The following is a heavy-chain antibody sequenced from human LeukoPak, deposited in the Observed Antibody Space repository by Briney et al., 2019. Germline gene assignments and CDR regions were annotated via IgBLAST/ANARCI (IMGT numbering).Heavy chain of an antibody. Sequence: GGSLRLTCVASGFSFSTSEISWVRQAPGKGLEWLSYISTTGSGVIYADSVKGRFTMSRYNAKNSLFLQINSLRAEDTAVYYCARETRDSSGCSAFGIWGRGTMVTVSS. CDR1: GFSFSTSE. D-gene: IGHD3-22*01. J-gene: IGHJ3*02. CDR2: ISTTGSGV. CDR3: ARETRDSSGCSAFGI. V-gene: IGHV3-48*03.